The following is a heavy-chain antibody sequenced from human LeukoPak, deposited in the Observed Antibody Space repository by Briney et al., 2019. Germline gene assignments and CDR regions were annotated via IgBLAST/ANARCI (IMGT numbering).Heavy chain of an antibody. D-gene: IGHD6-13*01. CDR2: INAGNGNT. CDR3: ARVPIAAAGSPFDY. V-gene: IGHV1-3*01. CDR1: GYTFTSYA. J-gene: IGHJ4*02. Sequence: ASVKVSCKASGYTFTSYAMHWVRQAPGQRLEWMGWINAGNGNTKYSQKFQGRVTITRDTSASTAYMELSGLRSEDTAVYYCARVPIAAAGSPFDYWGQGTLVTVSS.